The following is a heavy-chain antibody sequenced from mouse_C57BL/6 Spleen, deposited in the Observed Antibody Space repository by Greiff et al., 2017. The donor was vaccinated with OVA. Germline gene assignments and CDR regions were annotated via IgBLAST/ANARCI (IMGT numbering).Heavy chain of an antibody. J-gene: IGHJ2*01. D-gene: IGHD4-1*01. CDR2: ISSGSSTI. CDR3: ARKELGPFDY. CDR1: GFTFSDYG. V-gene: IGHV5-17*01. Sequence: EVNVVESGGGLVKPGGSLKLSCAASGFTFSDYGMHWVRQAPEKGLEWVAYISSGSSTIYYADKVKGRFTISRDNAKNTLFLQMTSLRSEDTAMYYCARKELGPFDYWGQGTTLTVSS.